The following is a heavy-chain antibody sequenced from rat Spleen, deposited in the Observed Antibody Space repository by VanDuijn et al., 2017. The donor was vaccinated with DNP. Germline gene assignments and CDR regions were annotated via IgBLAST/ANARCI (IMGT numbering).Heavy chain of an antibody. D-gene: IGHD1-10*01. Sequence: VQLRESGPGLVQPSQTLSLTCTVSGFSLTSYGVGWVRQAPKKGLEWVAAISPSASRTYYLDSVKGRFTISRDDAKSSLYLQMDSLRSEDTATYYCTSGNHNYYWGQGVMVTVSS. V-gene: IGHV5-19*01. CDR1: GFSLTSYG. J-gene: IGHJ2*01. CDR2: ISPSASRT. CDR3: TSGNHNYY.